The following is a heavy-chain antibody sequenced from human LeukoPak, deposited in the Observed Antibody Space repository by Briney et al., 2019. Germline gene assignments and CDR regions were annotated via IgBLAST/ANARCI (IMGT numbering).Heavy chain of an antibody. Sequence: ASVKVSCKASGYTFTSYGISWVRQAPGQGLEWMGWISAYNGNTNYAQKLQGRVTMTTDTSTSTAYMELRSLRSDDTAVYYCARDWTNYGSGSYYNFAFDIWGQGTMVTVSS. J-gene: IGHJ3*02. D-gene: IGHD3-10*01. V-gene: IGHV1-18*01. CDR1: GYTFTSYG. CDR2: ISAYNGNT. CDR3: ARDWTNYGSGSYYNFAFDI.